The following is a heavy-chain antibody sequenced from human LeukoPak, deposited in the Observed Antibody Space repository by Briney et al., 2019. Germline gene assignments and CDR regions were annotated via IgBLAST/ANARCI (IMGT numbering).Heavy chain of an antibody. CDR2: IIPILGIA. V-gene: IGHV1-69*04. D-gene: IGHD1-26*01. Sequence: ASVNVSCKASGGTFSSYAISWVRQAPGQGLEWMGRIIPILGIANYAQKFQGRVTITADKSTSTAYMELSSLRSEDTAVYYCARGGSYWVDYWGQGTLVTVSA. CDR3: ARGGSYWVDY. J-gene: IGHJ4*02. CDR1: GGTFSSYA.